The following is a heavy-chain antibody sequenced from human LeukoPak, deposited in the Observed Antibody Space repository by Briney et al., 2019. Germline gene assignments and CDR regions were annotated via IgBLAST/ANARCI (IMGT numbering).Heavy chain of an antibody. Sequence: ASVKVSCKASGYTFTDYAIHWVRQAPGQRLEWMGWINTGNGNTRYSQKFQDRFTIARDTSASTAYMELSSLRSEDTAVYYCARGVAAEDYWGQGTLVTVSS. D-gene: IGHD6-13*01. V-gene: IGHV1-3*04. CDR3: ARGVAAEDY. CDR1: GYTFTDYA. CDR2: INTGNGNT. J-gene: IGHJ4*02.